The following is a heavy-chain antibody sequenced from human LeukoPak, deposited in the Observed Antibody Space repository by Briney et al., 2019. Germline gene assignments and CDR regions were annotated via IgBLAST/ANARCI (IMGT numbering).Heavy chain of an antibody. J-gene: IGHJ3*02. Sequence: GGSLRLSCAASGFTFSSYAMSWVRQAPGKGLEWVSAISGSGGSTYYADSVKGRFTISRDNSKNTLYLQMNSLRAEDTAVYYCAKDLRILWFGELLDDAFDIWGQGTMVTVSS. V-gene: IGHV3-23*01. D-gene: IGHD3-10*01. CDR1: GFTFSSYA. CDR3: AKDLRILWFGELLDDAFDI. CDR2: ISGSGGST.